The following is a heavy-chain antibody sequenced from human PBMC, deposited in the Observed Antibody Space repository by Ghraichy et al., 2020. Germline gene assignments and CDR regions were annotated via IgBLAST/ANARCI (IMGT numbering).Heavy chain of an antibody. V-gene: IGHV6-1*01. CDR1: GDSVSDSNGA. CDR2: TYYRSNWYH. J-gene: IGHJ4*02. Sequence: SETLSFTCAISGDSVSDSNGAWNWIRQSPSRGLEWLGRTYYRSNWYHDYALSVRSRITISPDPSNNQFSLQLHSVTPDDSAVYYCTSGWAMRVWGQGTLVIVSS. CDR3: TSGWAMRV. D-gene: IGHD3-16*01.